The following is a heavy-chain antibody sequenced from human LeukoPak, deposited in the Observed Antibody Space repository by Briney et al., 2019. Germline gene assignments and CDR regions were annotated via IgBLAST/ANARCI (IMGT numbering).Heavy chain of an antibody. V-gene: IGHV4-39*07. CDR1: GGSISSSSYY. D-gene: IGHD1-1*01. CDR3: ARGPHNFGIVFDP. CDR2: IYYSGST. J-gene: IGHJ5*02. Sequence: SETLSLTCTVSGGSISSSSYYWGWIRQPPGKGLEWIGSIYYSGSTYYNPSLKSRVTISVDTSKNQFSLKLSSVTAADTAVYYCARGPHNFGIVFDPWGQGTLVTVSS.